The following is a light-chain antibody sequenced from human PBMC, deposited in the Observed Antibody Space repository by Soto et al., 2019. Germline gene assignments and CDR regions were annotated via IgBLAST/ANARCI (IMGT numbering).Light chain of an antibody. V-gene: IGKV4-1*01. CDR1: QTVFTGSNNKNY. CDR2: WAT. CDR3: HQYFTLPS. Sequence: IVMTQSPASLTVSLGERATINCKSSQTVFTGSNNKNYLAWYQHKPGQAPKLLMYWATARESGVPDRFRGSGFGTEFTLTITSVQAEDVAEYYCHQYFTLPSFGGGTKVEI. J-gene: IGKJ4*01.